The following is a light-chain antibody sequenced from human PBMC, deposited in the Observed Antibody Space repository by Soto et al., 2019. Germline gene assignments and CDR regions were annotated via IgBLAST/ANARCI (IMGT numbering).Light chain of an antibody. CDR2: GAS. J-gene: IGKJ1*01. Sequence: EIVMTQSPATLSVSPGERATLSCRASQSVSNNLAWYHQKPGQAPRLLIFGASTRATGIPARFSGSGSGTEFTLTISSLQSEDFAVYYCQQYNNWPWTFGQGTRWIS. CDR1: QSVSNN. V-gene: IGKV3-15*01. CDR3: QQYNNWPWT.